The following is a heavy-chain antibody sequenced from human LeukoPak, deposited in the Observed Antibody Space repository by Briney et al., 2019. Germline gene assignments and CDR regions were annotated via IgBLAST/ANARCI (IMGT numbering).Heavy chain of an antibody. Sequence: ETLSLTCTVSGGSISSYYWSWIRQPPGKGLEWIGSIYHSGSTYYNPSLKSRVTISVDTSKNQFSLKLSSVTAADTAVYYCARELLRYFDWLSGGPNDAFDIWGQGTMVTVSS. V-gene: IGHV4-38-2*02. J-gene: IGHJ3*02. CDR3: ARELLRYFDWLSGGPNDAFDI. CDR2: IYHSGST. D-gene: IGHD3-9*01. CDR1: GGSISSYY.